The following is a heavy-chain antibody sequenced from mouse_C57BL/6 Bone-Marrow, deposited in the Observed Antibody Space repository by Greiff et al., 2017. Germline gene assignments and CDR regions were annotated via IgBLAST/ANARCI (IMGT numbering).Heavy chain of an antibody. D-gene: IGHD3-2*02. CDR3: ARRTAQATDY. J-gene: IGHJ2*01. V-gene: IGHV1-55*01. Sequence: QVKLQQPGAELVKPGASVKMSCKASGYTFTSYWITWVKQRPGQGLEWIGDIYPGSGSTNDNEKFKSKATLTVDTSSSTAYMQISSLTSEDSAVYYCARRTAQATDYWGQGTTLTVSS. CDR2: IYPGSGST. CDR1: GYTFTSYW.